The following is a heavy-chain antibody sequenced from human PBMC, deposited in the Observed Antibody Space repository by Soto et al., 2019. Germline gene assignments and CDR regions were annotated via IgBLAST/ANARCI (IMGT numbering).Heavy chain of an antibody. CDR2: INTEGDST. V-gene: IGHV3-74*01. Sequence: EVQLVESGGDLVQPGGSLRLSCAASGFTFTGHWMHWVRQVPGKGLVWVARINTEGDSTNYADSVKGRFTISRDSATNTGYLQMNGLGVDDTSVYFCAREAGYCSTTSCYRRAFDPWGQGAMVTVSS. CDR1: GFTFTGHW. J-gene: IGHJ3*01. D-gene: IGHD2-2*01. CDR3: AREAGYCSTTSCYRRAFDP.